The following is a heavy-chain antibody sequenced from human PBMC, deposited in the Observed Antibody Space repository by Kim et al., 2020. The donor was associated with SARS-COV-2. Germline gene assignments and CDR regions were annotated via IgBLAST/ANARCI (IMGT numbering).Heavy chain of an antibody. D-gene: IGHD3-10*01. J-gene: IGHJ4*02. V-gene: IGHV1-46*01. CDR3: ARAPEELWFGETSFDY. Sequence: ASVKVSCKASGYTFTSYYMHWVRQAPGQGLEWMGIINPSGGSTSYAQKFQGRVTMTRDTSTSTVYMELSSLRSEDTAVYYCARAPEELWFGETSFDYWGQGTLVTVSS. CDR2: INPSGGST. CDR1: GYTFTSYY.